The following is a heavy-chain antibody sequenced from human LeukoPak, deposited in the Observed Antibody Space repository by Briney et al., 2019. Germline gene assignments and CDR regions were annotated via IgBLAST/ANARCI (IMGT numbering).Heavy chain of an antibody. J-gene: IGHJ4*02. Sequence: GASVKVSCKASGGTFSSYAISWVRQAPGQGLEWMGGIIPIFDSTNYAQRFQGRVTITRDTSASTAYMELSSLRSEDTAVYYCARSHTMIVVAPDYWGQGTLVTVSS. D-gene: IGHD3-22*01. V-gene: IGHV1-69*05. CDR1: GGTFSSYA. CDR3: ARSHTMIVVAPDY. CDR2: IIPIFDST.